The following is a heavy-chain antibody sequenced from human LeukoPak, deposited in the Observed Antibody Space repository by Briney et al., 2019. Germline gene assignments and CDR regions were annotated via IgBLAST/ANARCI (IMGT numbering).Heavy chain of an antibody. CDR3: AKVPNSGSYYYFDY. V-gene: IGHV3-23*01. J-gene: IGHJ4*02. D-gene: IGHD1-26*01. CDR2: IRGNGADT. Sequence: AGSLRLSCAASGFTFSSYAMSWVRQAPGKGLEWVSAIRGNGADTYYADSVKGRFTISRDNSKNTLYLQMNSLRAEDTAVYYCAKVPNSGSYYYFDYWGQGALVTVSS. CDR1: GFTFSSYA.